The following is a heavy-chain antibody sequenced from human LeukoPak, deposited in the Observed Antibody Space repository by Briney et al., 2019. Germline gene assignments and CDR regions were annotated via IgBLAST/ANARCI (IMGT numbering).Heavy chain of an antibody. CDR2: ISAYNGNT. J-gene: IGHJ4*02. D-gene: IGHD2-2*01. CDR3: ARDAYCSGTSCQNFDY. Sequence: ASVKVSCKGSGSTFTKYGNSWVRQAPGKGSEGRGWISAYNGNTNYAQKLQGRVTMTTDTSTPTAYMELRTLRSDDTAVYYCARDAYCSGTSCQNFDYWGQGTLVTVSS. V-gene: IGHV1-18*01. CDR1: GSTFTKYG.